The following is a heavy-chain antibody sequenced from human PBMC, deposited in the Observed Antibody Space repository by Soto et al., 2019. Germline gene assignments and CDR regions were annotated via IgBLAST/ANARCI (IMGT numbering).Heavy chain of an antibody. D-gene: IGHD2-21*02. CDR1: GYTFTGYY. Sequence: ASVKVSCKASGYTFTGYYMHWVRQAPGQGLEWMGWINPNSGGTNYAQKFQGWVTMTRDTSISTAYMELSRLRSDDTAVYYCARDIARWYGGNSVRTWGMDVWGQGTTVTVSS. CDR3: ARDIARWYGGNSVRTWGMDV. J-gene: IGHJ6*02. V-gene: IGHV1-2*04. CDR2: INPNSGGT.